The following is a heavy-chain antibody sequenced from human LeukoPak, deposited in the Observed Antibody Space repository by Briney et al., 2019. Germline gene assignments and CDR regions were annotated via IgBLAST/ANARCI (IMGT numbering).Heavy chain of an antibody. D-gene: IGHD6-13*01. V-gene: IGHV4-61*02. CDR2: IYISGST. CDR3: ARSGSSSWYEYFQH. J-gene: IGHJ1*01. Sequence: SETLSLTCTVSGGSISSGDYYWSWIRQPPGKGLEWIGRIYISGSTNYNPSLKSRVTISVDTSKNQFSLKLSSVTAADTAVYYCARSGSSSWYEYFQHWGQGTLVTVSS. CDR1: GGSISSGDYY.